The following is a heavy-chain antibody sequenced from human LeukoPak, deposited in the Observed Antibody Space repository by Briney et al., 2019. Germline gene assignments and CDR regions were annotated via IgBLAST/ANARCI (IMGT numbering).Heavy chain of an antibody. CDR2: IYYSGST. D-gene: IGHD3-16*01. Sequence: PSETLSLTCTVSGGSISSSSYYWGWIRQPPGKGLEWIGSIYYSGSTYYNPSLKSRVTISVDTSKNQFSLKLSSVTVADTAVYYCARTSFYGYYYYYMDVWGKGTTVTVSS. CDR1: GGSISSSSYY. CDR3: ARTSFYGYYYYYMDV. J-gene: IGHJ6*03. V-gene: IGHV4-39*07.